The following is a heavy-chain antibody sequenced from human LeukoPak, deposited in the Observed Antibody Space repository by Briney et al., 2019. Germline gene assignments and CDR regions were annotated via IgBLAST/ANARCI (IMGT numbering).Heavy chain of an antibody. Sequence: ASVKVSCKASGYTFTSYYMHWVRQAPGQGLEWMGIINPSGGSTSYAQKFQGRVTMIRDTSTSTVYMELSSLRSEDTAVYYCARDPGGLDYYYYGMDVWGQGTTVTVSS. CDR3: ARDPGGLDYYYYGMDV. CDR2: INPSGGST. D-gene: IGHD4-23*01. V-gene: IGHV1-46*01. CDR1: GYTFTSYY. J-gene: IGHJ6*02.